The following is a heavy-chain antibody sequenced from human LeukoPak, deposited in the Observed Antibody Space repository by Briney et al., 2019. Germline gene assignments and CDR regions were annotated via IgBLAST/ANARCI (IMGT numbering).Heavy chain of an antibody. Sequence: PGGSLRLSCAASGFTFSSYAMHWVRQAPGKGLEYVSAISSNGGSTYYANSVKGRFTISRDNSKNTLYLQMGSLRAEDMAVYYCARSFRNSGSTSVYYFDYWGQGTLVTVSS. J-gene: IGHJ4*02. CDR3: ARSFRNSGSTSVYYFDY. D-gene: IGHD2-2*01. CDR1: GFTFSSYA. CDR2: ISSNGGST. V-gene: IGHV3-64*01.